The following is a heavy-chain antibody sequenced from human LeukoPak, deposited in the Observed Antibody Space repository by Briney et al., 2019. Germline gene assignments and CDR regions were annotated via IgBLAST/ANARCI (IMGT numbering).Heavy chain of an antibody. V-gene: IGHV3-48*03. CDR2: ISSSGSTI. CDR1: GFTFSSYE. Sequence: TGGSLRLSCAASGFTFSSYEMNWVRQAPGKGLEWVSYISSSGSTIYYADSVKGRFTISRDNAKNSLYLQMNSLRAEDTAVYYCASAYRVTMNEMGSDVWGKGTTVAVSS. D-gene: IGHD3-22*01. J-gene: IGHJ6*04. CDR3: ASAYRVTMNEMGSDV.